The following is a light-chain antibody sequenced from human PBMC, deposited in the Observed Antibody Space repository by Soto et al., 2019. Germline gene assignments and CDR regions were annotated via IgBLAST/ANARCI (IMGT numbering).Light chain of an antibody. Sequence: EIVVTQSPGTLSWSPGERATLSCRASQSVSSTFLAWYQQKPGQAPRLLIYAASSRATGIPDRFSGSGSGTDFTLTISRLEPDDFAVYSCQQRSNWPPISFGQGTRLEIK. J-gene: IGKJ5*01. V-gene: IGKV3D-20*02. CDR2: AAS. CDR3: QQRSNWPPIS. CDR1: QSVSSTF.